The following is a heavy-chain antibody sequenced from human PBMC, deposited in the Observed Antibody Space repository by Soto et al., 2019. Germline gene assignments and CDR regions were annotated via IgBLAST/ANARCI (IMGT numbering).Heavy chain of an antibody. CDR3: ARALNDYGYYYAFDI. Sequence: GGSLRLSCAASGFTVSSNYMSWVRQAPGKGLEWVSVIYSGGSTYYADSVKGRFTISRDNSKNTLYLQMNSRRAEDTAVYYCARALNDYGYYYAFDIWGQGTTVTVSS. J-gene: IGHJ3*02. CDR1: GFTVSSNY. V-gene: IGHV3-53*01. D-gene: IGHD4-17*01. CDR2: IYSGGST.